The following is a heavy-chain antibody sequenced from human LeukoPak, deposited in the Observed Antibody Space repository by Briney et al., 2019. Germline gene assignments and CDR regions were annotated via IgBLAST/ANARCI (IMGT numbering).Heavy chain of an antibody. J-gene: IGHJ4*02. V-gene: IGHV4-39*01. CDR3: ARAFVGYYFDY. CDR1: GGSISGSSYF. D-gene: IGHD1-26*01. CDR2: IYYSGST. Sequence: SETLSLTCTVSGGSISGSSYFWGWIRQPPGKGLEWIGSIYYSGSTYYNPSLKSRVTISVDTSKNQFSLKLSSVTAADTAVYYCARAFVGYYFDYWGQGTLVTVSS.